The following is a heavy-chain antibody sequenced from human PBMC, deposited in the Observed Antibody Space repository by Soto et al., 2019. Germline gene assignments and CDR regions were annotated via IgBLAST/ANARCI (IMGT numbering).Heavy chain of an antibody. D-gene: IGHD3-16*01. CDR1: GDSISSNNYY. J-gene: IGHJ4*02. CDR2: IYYTGNT. CDR3: ARHPGYAVPTVDATHYFNF. V-gene: IGHV4-39*01. Sequence: QLKLQESGPGLVKPSATLSLTCTVSGDSISSNNYYCGWIRQPPGMVLEWIGNIYYTGNTYYNPSIKNPITISVETSKSQFSLKISSVTAAHTALYFCARHPGYAVPTVDATHYFNFGGEGILVTAST.